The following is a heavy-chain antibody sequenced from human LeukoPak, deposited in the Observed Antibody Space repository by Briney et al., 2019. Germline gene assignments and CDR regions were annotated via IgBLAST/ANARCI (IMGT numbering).Heavy chain of an antibody. V-gene: IGHV1-3*03. CDR2: INAGNGNT. Sequence: APVKVSCKASGYTFTSYAMHWVRQAPGQRLEWMGWINAGNGNTKYSQEFQGRVTITRDTSASTAYMELSSLRSEDMAVYYCARGGYSGYDLEGESDYWGQGTLVTVSS. J-gene: IGHJ4*02. CDR1: GYTFTSYA. D-gene: IGHD5-12*01. CDR3: ARGGYSGYDLEGESDY.